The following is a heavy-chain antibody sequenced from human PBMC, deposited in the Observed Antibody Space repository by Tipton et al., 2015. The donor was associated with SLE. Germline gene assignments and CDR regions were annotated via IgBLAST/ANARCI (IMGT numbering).Heavy chain of an antibody. CDR1: GDSVSSSSYY. J-gene: IGHJ6*03. D-gene: IGHD3-10*01. Sequence: TLSLTCTVSGDSVSSSSYYWGWIRQPPGKGLEWIGSIYYSGSTYYNPSLKSRVTISVDTSKNQFSLKLSSVTAADTAVYYCASSEIGYGYYMDVWGKGTTVTVSS. CDR3: ASSEIGYGYYMDV. CDR2: IYYSGST. V-gene: IGHV4-39*07.